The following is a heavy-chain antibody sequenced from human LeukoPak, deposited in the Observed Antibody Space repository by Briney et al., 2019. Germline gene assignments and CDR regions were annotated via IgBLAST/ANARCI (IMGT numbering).Heavy chain of an antibody. V-gene: IGHV3-21*01. J-gene: IGHJ3*02. D-gene: IGHD2-2*01. CDR2: IDRSSNYM. CDR3: ARRYCSTTNCYAFDI. Sequence: KPGGSLRLSCAAYRFTFSSYSMNWVRQAPGKGLEWVSSIDRSSNYMYYADSVKGRFTISRDNAKNLFYLQMNSLRAEDTAVYYCARRYCSTTNCYAFDIWGQGTMVTVSS. CDR1: RFTFSSYS.